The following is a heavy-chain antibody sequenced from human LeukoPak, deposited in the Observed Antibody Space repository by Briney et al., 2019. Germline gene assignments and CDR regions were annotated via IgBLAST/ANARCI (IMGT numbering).Heavy chain of an antibody. D-gene: IGHD1-20*01. J-gene: IGHJ4*02. V-gene: IGHV4-38-2*02. CDR2: IYHSGST. CDR1: GYSISSGYY. Sequence: SETLSLTCTVSGYSISSGYYWGWIRQPPGKGLEWIGSIYHSGSTYYNPSLKSRVTISVDTSKNQFSPKLSSVTAADTAVYYCARGLYNWNFDYWGQGTLVTVSS. CDR3: ARGLYNWNFDY.